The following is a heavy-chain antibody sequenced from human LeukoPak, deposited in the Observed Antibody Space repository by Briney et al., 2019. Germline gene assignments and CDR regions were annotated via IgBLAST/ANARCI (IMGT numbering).Heavy chain of an antibody. V-gene: IGHV1-46*01. CDR2: INPSGGST. CDR3: AREGGGETRIQLWSPERRVLKYWYFDL. J-gene: IGHJ2*01. D-gene: IGHD5-18*01. CDR1: GYTFTSYY. Sequence: ASVKVSCKASGYTFTSYYMHWVRQAPGQGLEWMGIINPSGGSTTYAQKFQGRVTMTRDTSTSTVYMELSSPRSDDTAVYYCAREGGGETRIQLWSPERRVLKYWYFDLWGRGTLVTVSS.